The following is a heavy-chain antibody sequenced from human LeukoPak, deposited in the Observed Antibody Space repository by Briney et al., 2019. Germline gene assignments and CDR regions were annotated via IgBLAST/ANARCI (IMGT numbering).Heavy chain of an antibody. Sequence: GGSLRLSCAASGFTFSSYGMSWVRQAPGKGLEWVSAISGSGGSTYYADSVKGRFTISRDNSKNTLYLQMNSLRAEDTAVYYCAKDLTYYYDSSGYDYWGQGTLVTVSS. CDR2: ISGSGGST. CDR1: GFTFSSYG. J-gene: IGHJ4*02. V-gene: IGHV3-23*01. D-gene: IGHD3-22*01. CDR3: AKDLTYYYDSSGYDY.